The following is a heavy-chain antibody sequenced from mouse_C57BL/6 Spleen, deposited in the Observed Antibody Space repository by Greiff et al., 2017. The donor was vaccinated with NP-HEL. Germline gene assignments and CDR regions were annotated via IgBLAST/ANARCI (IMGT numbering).Heavy chain of an antibody. J-gene: IGHJ1*03. CDR1: GYTFTSYW. CDR3: ARDPTVVATDWYFDV. V-gene: IGHV1-64*01. Sequence: QVQLQQPGAELVKPGASVKLSCKASGYTFTSYWMHWVKQRPGQGLEWIGMIHPNSGSTNYNEKFKSKATLTVDKSSSTAYMQLSSLTSEDSAVYYCARDPTVVATDWYFDVWGTGTTVTVSS. D-gene: IGHD1-1*01. CDR2: IHPNSGST.